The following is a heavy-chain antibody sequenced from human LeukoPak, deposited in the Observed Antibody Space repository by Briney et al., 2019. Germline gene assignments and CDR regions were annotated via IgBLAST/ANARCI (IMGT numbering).Heavy chain of an antibody. CDR2: ISGSGGST. CDR3: AKDLYTMVRGVYYYGMDV. D-gene: IGHD3-10*01. Sequence: GGSLRLSCAASGFTFSSYAMSWVRQAPGKGLEWVSAISGSGGSTYYADSVKGRFTISRDNSKNTLYLQMNSLRAEDTAVYYCAKDLYTMVRGVYYYGMDVWGQGTTVTVSS. CDR1: GFTFSSYA. V-gene: IGHV3-23*01. J-gene: IGHJ6*02.